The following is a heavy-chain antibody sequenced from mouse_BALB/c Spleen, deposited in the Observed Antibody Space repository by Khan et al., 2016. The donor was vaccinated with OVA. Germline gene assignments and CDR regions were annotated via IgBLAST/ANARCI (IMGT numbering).Heavy chain of an antibody. CDR1: GYTFTSYT. V-gene: IGHV1-4*01. D-gene: IGHD2-14*01. Sequence: VQLQESGAELARPGASVKMSCKTSGYTFTSYTIHWIKERPGQGLEWIGYINPSNGYTNYNQNFKDKATLPTDNSSTTAYLQLSSLTSDDSAVYNCVRDGAYHRNDGWFAYWGQGTLVTVSA. J-gene: IGHJ3*01. CDR2: INPSNGYT. CDR3: VRDGAYHRNDGWFAY.